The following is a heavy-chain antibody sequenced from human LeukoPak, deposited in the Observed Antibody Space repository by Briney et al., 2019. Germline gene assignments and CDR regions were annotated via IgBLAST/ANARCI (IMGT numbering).Heavy chain of an antibody. J-gene: IGHJ6*03. V-gene: IGHV4-4*07. D-gene: IGHD6-19*01. CDR2: IYTSGST. Sequence: SETLSLTCTVSGGSISSYYWSWIRQPAGKGLEWIGRIYTSGSTNYNPSLKSRVTMSVDTSKNQFSLKLSSVTAADTAVYYCARDGGIAVAGTNPPYYYYYYMDVWGKGTTVTVSS. CDR1: GGSISSYY. CDR3: ARDGGIAVAGTNPPYYYYYYMDV.